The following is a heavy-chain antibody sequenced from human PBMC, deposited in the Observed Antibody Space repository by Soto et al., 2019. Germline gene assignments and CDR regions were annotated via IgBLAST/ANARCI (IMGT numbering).Heavy chain of an antibody. J-gene: IGHJ3*02. CDR3: ARDPDDYGDAFDI. CDR2: ISSSSSYI. D-gene: IGHD3-16*01. V-gene: IGHV3-21*01. CDR1: GFTFGGHS. Sequence: GGSIRVSRAASGFTFGGHSVNRVRQAPGKGLEWVSSISSSSSYIYYADSVKGRFTISRDNAKNSLYLQMNSLRAEDTAVYYCARDPDDYGDAFDIWGQGTMVTVSS.